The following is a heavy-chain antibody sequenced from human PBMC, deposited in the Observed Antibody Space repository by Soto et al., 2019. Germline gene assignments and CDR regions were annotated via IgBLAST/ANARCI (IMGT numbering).Heavy chain of an antibody. D-gene: IGHD3-10*01. CDR1: GYSFTITG. V-gene: IGHV1-18*01. CDR3: ARDLDGSGSYYTDY. Sequence: ASVKVSCKASGYSFTITGISWVRQAPGQGPEWMGWISAFNGKTKYAQKFQGRVTMTTDTSTTTAYMELRSLTSDDTAVYYCARDLDGSGSYYTDYWGLG. CDR2: ISAFNGKT. J-gene: IGHJ4*02.